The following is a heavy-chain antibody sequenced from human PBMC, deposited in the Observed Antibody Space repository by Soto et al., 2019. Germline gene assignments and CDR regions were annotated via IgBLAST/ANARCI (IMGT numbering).Heavy chain of an antibody. D-gene: IGHD2-15*01. CDR1: GFTFSKYG. J-gene: IGHJ4*02. V-gene: IGHV3-23*01. CDR2: ISGTESST. Sequence: GGSLRLSCAASGFTFSKYGMNWVRQAPGKGLEWVSAISGTESSTYYADSVKGRFTISRDTSKNTLYLHMTSLRAEDTAVYYCAKDDREDKTSGHAYFLSWRQGTLVTVSS. CDR3: AKDDREDKTSGHAYFLS.